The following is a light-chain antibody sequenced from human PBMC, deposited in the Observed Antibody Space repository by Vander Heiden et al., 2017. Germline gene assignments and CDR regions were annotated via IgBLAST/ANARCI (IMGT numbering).Light chain of an antibody. CDR2: KAY. Sequence: DVQLTQSPSTLSASLGDRVTITCRASQNIDTWLAWYQQKPGKAPKLLIFKAYTLEGDVPSRFSGSGSGTQFTLTISGLQPDDFATYYCQQYNSDSPEYTFGQGTKLEIQ. J-gene: IGKJ2*01. CDR3: QQYNSDSPEYT. V-gene: IGKV1-5*03. CDR1: QNIDTW.